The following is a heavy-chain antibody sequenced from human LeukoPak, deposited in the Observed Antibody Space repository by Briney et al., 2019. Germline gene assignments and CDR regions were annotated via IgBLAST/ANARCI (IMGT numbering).Heavy chain of an antibody. CDR2: IYYSGST. Sequence: PSETLSLTCSVSGGAISGYYWSWIRWPAGKGLEWIGRIYYSGSTNYNPSLKSRVTMSVDTSKKQSSLTLSSMTAADTAVYYCARGPTSVEFRNWYFDLWGRGTLVTVSS. J-gene: IGHJ2*01. D-gene: IGHD1-1*01. CDR3: ARGPTSVEFRNWYFDL. V-gene: IGHV4-4*07. CDR1: GGAISGYY.